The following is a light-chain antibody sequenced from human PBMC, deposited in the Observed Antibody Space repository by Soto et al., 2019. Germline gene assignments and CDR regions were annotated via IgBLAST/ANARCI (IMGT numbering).Light chain of an antibody. Sequence: QSALTQPRSVSGSPGQSVTISCNGNSSDVGGYNYVSWYQQHPGKAPKLMIYDVSKRPSGVPDRFSGSKSGNTASLTISGLQAEDEADYYCCSYAGSYVFGTGTKVTVL. V-gene: IGLV2-11*01. CDR1: SSDVGGYNY. J-gene: IGLJ1*01. CDR2: DVS. CDR3: CSYAGSYV.